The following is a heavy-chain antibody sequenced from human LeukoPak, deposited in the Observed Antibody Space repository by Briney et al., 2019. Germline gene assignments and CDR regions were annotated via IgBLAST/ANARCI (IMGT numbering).Heavy chain of an antibody. J-gene: IGHJ4*02. CDR1: GYTFTSYG. CDR2: ISAYNGNT. Sequence: GASVNVSCKPSGYTFTSYGISWVRQAPGQGLEWMGWISAYNGNTNYAQKLQGRVTMTTDTSTSTAYMELRSLRSDDTAVYYCARDVVVTAITGPFDYWGQGTLVTVSS. V-gene: IGHV1-18*01. D-gene: IGHD2-21*02. CDR3: ARDVVVTAITGPFDY.